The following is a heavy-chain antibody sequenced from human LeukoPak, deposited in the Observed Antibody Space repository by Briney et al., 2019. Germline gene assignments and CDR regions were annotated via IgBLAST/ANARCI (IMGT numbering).Heavy chain of an antibody. J-gene: IGHJ4*02. CDR1: GFTFSSYA. V-gene: IGHV3-23*01. CDR2: ISGSGGRT. D-gene: IGHD3-22*01. CDR3: AKDPYDSSGYYHDY. Sequence: PGGSLRLSCAASGFTFSSYAINWLRQAPGKGLEWVSAISGSGGRTEYADAVKGRFTISRDNSKNTLYLQMNNLRDEDTAVYYCAKDPYDSSGYYHDYWGKGTLVTVSS.